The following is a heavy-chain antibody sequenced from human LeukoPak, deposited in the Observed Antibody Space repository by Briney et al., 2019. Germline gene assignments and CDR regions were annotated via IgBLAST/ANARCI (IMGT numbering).Heavy chain of an antibody. D-gene: IGHD1-26*01. CDR2: IKSDGSST. Sequence: GGSLRLSCAASGFTFSRYWMHWVRQAPGKGLGWVSCIKSDGSSTSIADSAKGRFTISRDNAKNTVYLQMNSLRAEDTAVYYCVRDNRSYNFDYWGQGTLVTDSS. CDR3: VRDNRSYNFDY. CDR1: GFTFSRYW. J-gene: IGHJ4*02. V-gene: IGHV3-74*01.